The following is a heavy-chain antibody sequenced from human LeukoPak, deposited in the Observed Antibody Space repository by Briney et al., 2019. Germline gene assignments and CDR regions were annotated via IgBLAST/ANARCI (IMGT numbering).Heavy chain of an antibody. CDR3: ASVNGYSSGWPYFDY. Sequence: GESLKISCKGSGYSFTSYWIGWVRQMPGKGLEWMGIIYPGDSDTRYSPSFQGQVTISADKSISTAYLQWSGLKASDTAMYYCASVNGYSSGWPYFDYWGQGTLVTVSS. CDR2: IYPGDSDT. J-gene: IGHJ4*02. D-gene: IGHD6-19*01. CDR1: GYSFTSYW. V-gene: IGHV5-51*01.